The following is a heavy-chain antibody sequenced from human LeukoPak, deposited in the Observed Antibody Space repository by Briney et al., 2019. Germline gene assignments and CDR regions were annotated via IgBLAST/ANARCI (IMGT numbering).Heavy chain of an antibody. CDR1: GGSISSGGYS. J-gene: IGHJ4*02. Sequence: SETLSLTCAGSGGSISSGGYSWSWIRQPPGRGLEWIGYIYHSGSTYYNPSLKSRVTISVDRSKNQFSLKLSSVTAADTAVYYCARDEIRRDGYNLPTNWGQGTLVTVSS. CDR3: ARDEIRRDGYNLPTN. V-gene: IGHV4-30-2*01. CDR2: IYHSGST. D-gene: IGHD5-24*01.